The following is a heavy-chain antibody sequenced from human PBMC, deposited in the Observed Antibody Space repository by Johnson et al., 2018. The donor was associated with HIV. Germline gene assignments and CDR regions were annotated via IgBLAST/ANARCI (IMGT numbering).Heavy chain of an antibody. V-gene: IGHV3-74*01. D-gene: IGHD6-19*01. Sequence: VQLVESGGGLVKPGGSLRLSCAASGFTFSNAWMSWVRQAPGKGLVWVSRINSDGSSTSYADSVKGRFTISRDNAKNTLYLQMNSLRAEDTAVYYCARDKAVGYSSGWHAFDIWGQGTLVTVSS. J-gene: IGHJ3*02. CDR1: GFTFSNAW. CDR2: INSDGSST. CDR3: ARDKAVGYSSGWHAFDI.